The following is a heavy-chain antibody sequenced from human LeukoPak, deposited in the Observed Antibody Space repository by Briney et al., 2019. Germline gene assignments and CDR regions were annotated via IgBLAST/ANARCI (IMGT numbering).Heavy chain of an antibody. CDR3: AKAEYYDSSGYYYVGSFDY. Sequence: GGSLRLSCAASGFTFDDYAMHWVRQAPGKGLEWVSGISWNSGSIGYADSVKGRFTISRDNAKNSLYLQMNSLRAEDTALYYCAKAEYYDSSGYYYVGSFDYWGQGTLVTVSS. V-gene: IGHV3-9*01. CDR2: ISWNSGSI. D-gene: IGHD3-22*01. CDR1: GFTFDDYA. J-gene: IGHJ4*02.